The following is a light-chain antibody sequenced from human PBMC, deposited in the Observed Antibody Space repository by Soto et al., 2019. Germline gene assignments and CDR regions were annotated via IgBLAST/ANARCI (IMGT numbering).Light chain of an antibody. CDR2: SAS. J-gene: IGKJ4*01. Sequence: DIQMTQSPSSLSASVGDRVTITCRASQSISSDLHWYQQKPGKAPKLLIYSASSLLTGVPSRFSGSGSGSGTDFTLTISSLQPEDFATYYCQQIHSTPLTXG. CDR3: QQIHSTPLT. CDR1: QSISSD. V-gene: IGKV1-39*01.